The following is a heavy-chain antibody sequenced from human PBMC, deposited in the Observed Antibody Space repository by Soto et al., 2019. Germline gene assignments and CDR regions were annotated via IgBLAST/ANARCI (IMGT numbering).Heavy chain of an antibody. Sequence: GESLRLSCVASGFNFKKFAMSWVRQAPGEGLEWVSGISCCGGSTSYADSVKGRFSIARDDSTNTLSLQMNNLRVEDTAQYYCAKADGEQWLLPHLDKWGQGTLVTVS. V-gene: IGHV3-23*01. CDR1: GFNFKKFA. CDR3: AKADGEQWLLPHLDK. D-gene: IGHD6-19*01. J-gene: IGHJ4*02. CDR2: ISCCGGST.